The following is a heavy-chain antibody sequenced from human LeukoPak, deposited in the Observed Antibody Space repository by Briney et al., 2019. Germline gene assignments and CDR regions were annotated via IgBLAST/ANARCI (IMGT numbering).Heavy chain of an antibody. V-gene: IGHV1-8*02. Sequence: GASVKVSCMASGYTFTSYDINWVRQATGQGLEWMGWMNPNSGNTGYAQKFQGRVTMTRDTSISTAYMELSRLRSDDTAVYYCARVPRYVSMVRGVPFDYWGQGTLVTVSS. CDR2: MNPNSGNT. CDR1: GYTFTSYD. J-gene: IGHJ4*02. CDR3: ARVPRYVSMVRGVPFDY. D-gene: IGHD3-10*01.